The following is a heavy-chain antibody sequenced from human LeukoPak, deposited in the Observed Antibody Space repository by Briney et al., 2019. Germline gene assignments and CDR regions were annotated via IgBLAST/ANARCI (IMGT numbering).Heavy chain of an antibody. Sequence: PSETLSLTCTVSGGSISTYYWSWIRQPPGKGLEWIRYIYYSGITNYSPSLKSRVTMSVDTSKNQFTLKVNSVTAADTAVYYCARYGRLRSSQSNWFDPWGQGTLVTVSS. CDR2: IYYSGIT. CDR1: GGSISTYY. V-gene: IGHV4-59*08. CDR3: ARYGRLRSSQSNWFDP. D-gene: IGHD1-26*01. J-gene: IGHJ5*02.